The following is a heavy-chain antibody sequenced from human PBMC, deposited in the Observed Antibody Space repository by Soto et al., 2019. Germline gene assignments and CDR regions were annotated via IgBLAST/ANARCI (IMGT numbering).Heavy chain of an antibody. CDR1: GGSISSGDYY. J-gene: IGHJ5*02. D-gene: IGHD4-17*01. CDR2: IYYSGST. Sequence: QVQLQESGPGLVKPSQTLSLTCTVSGGSISSGDYYWSWIRQPPGKGLEWIGYIYYSGSTYYNPSRKSRVTIPVDTPKNQFSPKLSSVTAADTAVDYCARDDYGDYENWFDPWGQGTLVTVSS. CDR3: ARDDYGDYENWFDP. V-gene: IGHV4-30-4*01.